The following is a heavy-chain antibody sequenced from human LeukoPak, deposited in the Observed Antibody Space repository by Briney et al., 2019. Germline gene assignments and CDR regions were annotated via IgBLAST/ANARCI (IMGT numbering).Heavy chain of an antibody. CDR2: INHSGST. J-gene: IGHJ4*02. Sequence: SETLSLTCAAYGGSFSGYYWSWIRQPPGKGLEWIGEINHSGSTYCNPSLKSRVTISVDTSKNQFSLKLSSVTAADTAVYYCASTDSSGYGYWGQGTLVTVSS. V-gene: IGHV4-34*09. CDR3: ASTDSSGYGY. D-gene: IGHD3-22*01. CDR1: GGSFSGYY.